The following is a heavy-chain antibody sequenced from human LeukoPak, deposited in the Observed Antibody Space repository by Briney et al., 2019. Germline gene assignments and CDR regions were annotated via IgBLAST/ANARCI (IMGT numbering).Heavy chain of an antibody. CDR2: INHSGST. Sequence: SETLSLTCTVSGGSISSYYWSWIRQPPGRGLEWIGEINHSGSTSYSASLKSRVTISVDTSKNQFSLKLNSVTAADTAVYYCARGDIAAGGAPFDYWGQGTLVTVSS. D-gene: IGHD6-13*01. J-gene: IGHJ4*02. V-gene: IGHV4-34*01. CDR3: ARGDIAAGGAPFDY. CDR1: GGSISSYY.